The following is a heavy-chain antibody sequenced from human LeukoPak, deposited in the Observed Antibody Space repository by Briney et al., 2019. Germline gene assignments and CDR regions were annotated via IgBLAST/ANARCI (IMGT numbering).Heavy chain of an antibody. J-gene: IGHJ4*02. D-gene: IGHD3-3*01. CDR1: GGSIRSYY. Sequence: SETLSLTCTVSGGSIRSYYGRWIRQPPGKGLEWIGYIYYSGNTNYNPSLRSRVTISVDTSKNQFSLKLSAVTPADTAVFYCARVGVPGSFDSWGQGTLVTVSS. V-gene: IGHV4-59*01. CDR2: IYYSGNT. CDR3: ARVGVPGSFDS.